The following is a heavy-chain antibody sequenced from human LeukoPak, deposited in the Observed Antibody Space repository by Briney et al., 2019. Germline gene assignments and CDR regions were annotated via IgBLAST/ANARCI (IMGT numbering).Heavy chain of an antibody. CDR1: GYTFTGYY. Sequence: ASVKVSCNASGYTFTGYYMHWVRQAPGQGLEWMGWINPNSGGTNYAQKFQGRVTMTRDTSISTAYMELSRLRSDDTAVYYCATYYYGSGSYYRFDPWGQGTLVTVSS. J-gene: IGHJ5*02. CDR2: INPNSGGT. CDR3: ATYYYGSGSYYRFDP. V-gene: IGHV1-2*02. D-gene: IGHD3-10*01.